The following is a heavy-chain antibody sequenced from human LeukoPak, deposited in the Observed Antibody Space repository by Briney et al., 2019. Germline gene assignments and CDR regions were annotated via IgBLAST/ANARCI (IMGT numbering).Heavy chain of an antibody. V-gene: IGHV1-18*04. CDR1: GYTFTSYG. Sequence: ASVKVSCKASGYTFTSYGISWVRQAPGQGLEWMGWISAYNGNTNHAQKLQGRVTMTTDTSTSTAYMELRSLRSDDTAVYYCARVPLIVVVPAALSGDYWGQGTLVTVSS. D-gene: IGHD2-2*01. CDR2: ISAYNGNT. CDR3: ARVPLIVVVPAALSGDY. J-gene: IGHJ4*02.